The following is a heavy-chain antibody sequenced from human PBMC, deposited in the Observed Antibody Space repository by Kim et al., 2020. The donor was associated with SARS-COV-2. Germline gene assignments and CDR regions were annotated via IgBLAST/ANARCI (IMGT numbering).Heavy chain of an antibody. Sequence: SVKVSCKASGGTFSSYAISWVRQAPGQGLEWMGGIIPIFGTANYAQKFQGRVTITADESTSTAYMELSSLRSEDTAVYYCARCSSSFAGRESWGQGTLVTVSS. CDR3: ARCSSSFAGRES. V-gene: IGHV1-69*13. CDR1: GGTFSSYA. CDR2: IIPIFGTA. J-gene: IGHJ5*02. D-gene: IGHD2-2*01.